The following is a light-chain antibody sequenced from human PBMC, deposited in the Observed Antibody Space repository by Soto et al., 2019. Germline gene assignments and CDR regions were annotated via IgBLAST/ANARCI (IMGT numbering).Light chain of an antibody. V-gene: IGKV3-20*01. Sequence: EIVLTQSPGSLSLSPGERATLSCRASQSVSSTFFAWYQQEPGQAPRLLMSGVSSRATGVPDRFIGSGSGTDFTLTISRLEPEDFAVYYCQQYASSVTFGQGTKVEIK. J-gene: IGKJ1*01. CDR3: QQYASSVT. CDR2: GVS. CDR1: QSVSSTF.